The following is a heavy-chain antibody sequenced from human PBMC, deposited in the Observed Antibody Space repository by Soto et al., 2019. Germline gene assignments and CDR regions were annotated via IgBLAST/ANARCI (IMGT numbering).Heavy chain of an antibody. CDR3: ARDPGSSSWYGEFNY. D-gene: IGHD6-13*01. J-gene: IGHJ4*02. CDR2: IYSSGIT. CDR1: GGSINSYH. V-gene: IGHV4-4*07. Sequence: QVQLQESGQGLVKPSETLSLTCTVSGGSINSYHWNWIRQPAGKGLEWIGRIYSSGITNYNPSLKTRVTMSVDTSKNQFSLRLRSVTAADTAVYYCARDPGSSSWYGEFNYWGQGIQVTVSS.